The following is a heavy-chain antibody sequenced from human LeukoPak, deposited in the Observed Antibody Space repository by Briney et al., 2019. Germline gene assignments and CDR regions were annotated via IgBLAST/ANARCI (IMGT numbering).Heavy chain of an antibody. V-gene: IGHV4-59*01. CDR3: ARHGGTFDP. Sequence: SETLSLTCTVSGDSISSYDWSWIRQPPGKGLEWIGNAYHSGITNYNPSLKSRVTISVDTSESQFSLRLSSVTAADTAIYYCARHGGTFDPWGQGILVTVSS. D-gene: IGHD1-1*01. J-gene: IGHJ5*02. CDR2: AYHSGIT. CDR1: GDSISSYD.